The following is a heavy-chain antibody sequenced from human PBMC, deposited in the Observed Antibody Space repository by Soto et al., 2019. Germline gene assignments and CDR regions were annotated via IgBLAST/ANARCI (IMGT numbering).Heavy chain of an antibody. Sequence: ASVKVSCKASGYTFTSYYMHWVRQAPGQGLEWMGIINPSGGSTSYAQKFQGRVTMTRDTSTSTVYMELSSLRSEDTAVYYCARALKYSSSKLPWEFDYWGQGTLVTVPS. CDR1: GYTFTSYY. CDR2: INPSGGST. D-gene: IGHD6-6*01. J-gene: IGHJ4*02. V-gene: IGHV1-46*01. CDR3: ARALKYSSSKLPWEFDY.